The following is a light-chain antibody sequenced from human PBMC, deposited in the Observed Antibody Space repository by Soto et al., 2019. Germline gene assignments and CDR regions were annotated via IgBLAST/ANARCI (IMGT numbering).Light chain of an antibody. CDR2: DAS. Sequence: DIHITHSQYSLSASVGDRVTITCQASQDVGNYLNWYQQKPGKAPKLLIYDASSLESGVPSRFSGSGSGTEFTLTIISLQPDDFATYYCQQYNSYWTFGQGTKVDI. J-gene: IGKJ1*01. V-gene: IGKV1-5*01. CDR3: QQYNSYWT. CDR1: QDVGNY.